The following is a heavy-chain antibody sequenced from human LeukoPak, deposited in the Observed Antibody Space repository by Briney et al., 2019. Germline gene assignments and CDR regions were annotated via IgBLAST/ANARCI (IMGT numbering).Heavy chain of an antibody. D-gene: IGHD3-10*01. J-gene: IGHJ4*02. CDR3: ARVIYGSGSGYYFDY. Sequence: SETLSLTCTVSGGSISSGSYYWSWIRQPAGKGLEWIGRIYISGSTNYNPSLKSRVTISVDTSKNQFSLKLSSVTAADAAVYYCARVIYGSGSGYYFDYWGQGTLVTVSS. V-gene: IGHV4-61*02. CDR1: GGSISSGSYY. CDR2: IYISGST.